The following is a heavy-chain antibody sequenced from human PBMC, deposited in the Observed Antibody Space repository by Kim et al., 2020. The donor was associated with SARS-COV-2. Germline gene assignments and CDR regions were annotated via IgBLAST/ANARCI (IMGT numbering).Heavy chain of an antibody. Sequence: GGSLRLSCAASGFTFSSYGMHWVRQAPGKGLEWVAVISYDGSNKYYADSVKGRFTISRDNSKNTLYLQMNSLRAEDTAVYYCAKDWRPAAISYFDYWGQGTLVTVSS. D-gene: IGHD2-2*02. CDR2: ISYDGSNK. V-gene: IGHV3-30*18. CDR3: AKDWRPAAISYFDY. J-gene: IGHJ4*02. CDR1: GFTFSSYG.